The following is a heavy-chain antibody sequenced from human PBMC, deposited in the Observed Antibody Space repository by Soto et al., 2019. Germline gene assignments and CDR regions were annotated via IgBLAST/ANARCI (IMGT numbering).Heavy chain of an antibody. V-gene: IGHV3-74*01. CDR1: GFTFSSYW. J-gene: IGHJ4*02. CDR2: INSDGSSA. CDR3: ARDIRYFDWLVVDY. D-gene: IGHD3-9*01. Sequence: EVQLVESGGGLVQPGGSLRLSCAASGFTFSSYWMHWVRQAPGKGLVWVSRINSDGSSASYVDSVKGRFTISRDNAKKSLYLQMNSLRAEDTAVYYCARDIRYFDWLVVDYWGQGTLVTVSS.